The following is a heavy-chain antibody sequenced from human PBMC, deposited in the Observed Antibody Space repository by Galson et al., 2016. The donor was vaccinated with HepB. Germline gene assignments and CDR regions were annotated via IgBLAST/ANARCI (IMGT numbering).Heavy chain of an antibody. CDR3: VRRWVMDWRTKERAEDV. CDR2: INPNSGGT. CDR1: GYTFTDYH. D-gene: IGHD3/OR15-3a*01. J-gene: IGHJ6*04. V-gene: IGHV1-2*02. Sequence: SVKVSCKASGYTFTDYHIHWVRQPPGQGLEWMGWINPNSGGTNYAQKFQGRVTMTRDTSISTAYMDLSRLRSDDTAVYYCVRRWVMDWRTKERAEDVWGKGTTVTASS.